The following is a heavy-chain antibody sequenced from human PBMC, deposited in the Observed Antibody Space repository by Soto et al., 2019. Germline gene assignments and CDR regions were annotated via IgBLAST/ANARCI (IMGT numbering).Heavy chain of an antibody. V-gene: IGHV4-59*01. J-gene: IGHJ5*02. D-gene: IGHD3-3*01. CDR1: GGSISSYY. CDR3: ARVYYDATNWFDP. Sequence: PSETLSLTCTVSGGSISSYYWSWIRQPPGKGLEWIGYIYYSGSTNYNPSLKSRVTISVDTSKNQFSLKLSSVTAADTAVYYCARVYYDATNWFDPWGQGTLVTVSS. CDR2: IYYSGST.